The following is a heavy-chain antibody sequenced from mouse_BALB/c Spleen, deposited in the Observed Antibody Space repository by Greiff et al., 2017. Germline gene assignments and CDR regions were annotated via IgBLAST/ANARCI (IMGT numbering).Heavy chain of an antibody. CDR3: ARSPYSYDEEGALES. D-gene: IGHD2-12*01. V-gene: IGHV5-17*02. J-gene: IGHJ4*01. CDR1: GFTFSSFG. CDR2: ISSGSSTI. Sequence: EVKLMESGGGLVQPGGSRKLSCAASGFTFSSFGMHWVRQAPEKGLEWVAYISSGSSTIYYADTVKGRFTISRDNPKNTLFLQMTSLRSEDTAMYYCARSPYSYDEEGALESWGQGTSVTASS.